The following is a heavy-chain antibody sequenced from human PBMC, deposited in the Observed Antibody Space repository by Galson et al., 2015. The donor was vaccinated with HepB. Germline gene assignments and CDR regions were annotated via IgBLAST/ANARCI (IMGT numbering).Heavy chain of an antibody. Sequence: SLRLSCAASGFTFSNALMSWVRQAPGKGLEWVGRIKTNSDGGTTRYAAFVKGRFSISRDDLTETLYLQMNSLKPEDTAVYYCTTDLRWGLVGDYFDYWGQGTLVTVSS. J-gene: IGHJ4*02. V-gene: IGHV3-15*01. CDR1: GFTFSNAL. CDR2: IKTNSDGGTT. CDR3: TTDLRWGLVGDYFDY. D-gene: IGHD3-10*01.